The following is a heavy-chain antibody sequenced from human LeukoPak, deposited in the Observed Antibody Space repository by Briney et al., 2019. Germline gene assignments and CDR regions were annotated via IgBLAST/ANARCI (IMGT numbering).Heavy chain of an antibody. CDR3: ARGESHGSGSFDY. J-gene: IGHJ4*02. CDR2: INHSGST. Sequence: PSETLSLTCAVYGGSFSGYYWSWIRQPPGKGLEWNGEINHSGSTNYNPSLKSLVTISVDTSKNQFSLKLSSVTAADTAVYYCARGESHGSGSFDYWGQGTLVTVSS. CDR1: GGSFSGYY. D-gene: IGHD3-10*01. V-gene: IGHV4-34*01.